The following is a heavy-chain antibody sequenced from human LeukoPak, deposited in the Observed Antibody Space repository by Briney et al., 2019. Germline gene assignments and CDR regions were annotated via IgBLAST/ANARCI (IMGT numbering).Heavy chain of an antibody. V-gene: IGHV1-2*02. Sequence: GASVKVSCKASGYTFTGYYMHWVRQAPGQGLEWMGWINPNSGGTNYAQKFQGRVTMTRDTSISTAYMELSRLRSDATAVYYCARVMITFGGVIGPFDYWGQGTLVTVSS. CDR3: ARVMITFGGVIGPFDY. D-gene: IGHD3-16*02. CDR2: INPNSGGT. CDR1: GYTFTGYY. J-gene: IGHJ4*02.